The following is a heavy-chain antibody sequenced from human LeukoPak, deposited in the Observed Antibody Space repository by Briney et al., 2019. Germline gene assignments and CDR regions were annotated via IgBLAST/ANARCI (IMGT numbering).Heavy chain of an antibody. CDR1: GGSFSGYY. D-gene: IGHD4-17*01. CDR3: ARGQGTVTTH. CDR2: INHSGSA. Sequence: PSETLSLTCAVYGGSFSGYYWTWIRQPPGKGLEWIGEINHSGSANYNPSLKSRVTISSDTSKNQFSLNLSSVTAAGTAVYYCARGQGTVTTHWGQGTLVTVSS. V-gene: IGHV4-34*01. J-gene: IGHJ4*02.